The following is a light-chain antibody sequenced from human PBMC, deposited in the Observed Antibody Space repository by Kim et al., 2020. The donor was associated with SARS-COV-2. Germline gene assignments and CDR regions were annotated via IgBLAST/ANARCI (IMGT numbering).Light chain of an antibody. J-gene: IGLJ1*01. CDR1: SLRSYY. Sequence: ALRQTIRITCQGDSLRSYYASWYQQKPGQAPVLVIYGKNNRTSGIPDRFSGSSSGNTASLTITGAQAEDEADYYCNSRDSSGNPYVFGTGTKVTVL. CDR3: NSRDSSGNPYV. V-gene: IGLV3-19*01. CDR2: GKN.